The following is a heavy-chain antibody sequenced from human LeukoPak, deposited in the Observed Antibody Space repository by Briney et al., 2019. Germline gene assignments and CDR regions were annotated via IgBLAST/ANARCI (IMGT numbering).Heavy chain of an antibody. CDR1: GFTFSSYG. V-gene: IGHV3-30*02. CDR2: IRYDGSNK. J-gene: IGHJ4*02. D-gene: IGHD3-16*02. CDR3: AKDPLDYVWGSYRSSNFDY. Sequence: PGGSLRLSCAASGFTFSSYGMHWVRQAPGKGLEWVAFIRYDGSNKYYADSVKGRFTISRDNSKNTLYLQMNSLRAEDTAVYYCAKDPLDYVWGSYRSSNFDYWGQGTLVTVSS.